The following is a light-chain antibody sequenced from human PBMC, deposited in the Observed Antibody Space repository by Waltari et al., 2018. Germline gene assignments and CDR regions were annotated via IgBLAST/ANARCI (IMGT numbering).Light chain of an antibody. CDR3: QQYNNWPRT. CDR2: GAS. Sequence: EIVMTQSPATLSVSPGERATLSCRASQRINSNLAWYQQKPGQAPRLLIYGASIRATGIPARFAGTGSGTEFTLTISSLQSEDFAVYYCQQYNNWPRTFGQGTKVEIK. V-gene: IGKV3-15*01. J-gene: IGKJ1*01. CDR1: QRINSN.